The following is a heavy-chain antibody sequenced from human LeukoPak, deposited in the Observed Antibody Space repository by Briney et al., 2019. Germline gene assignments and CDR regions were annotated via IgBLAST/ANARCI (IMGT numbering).Heavy chain of an antibody. CDR3: AREEMATIEGWFDP. CDR1: GGSFSGYY. Sequence: SETLSLTCAVYGGSFSGYYWSWIRQPPGKGLEWIGYIYYSGSTYYNPSLKSRVTISVDTSKNQFSLKLSSVTAADTAVYYCAREEMATIEGWFDPWGQGTLVTVSS. V-gene: IGHV4-34*09. D-gene: IGHD5-24*01. J-gene: IGHJ5*02. CDR2: IYYSGST.